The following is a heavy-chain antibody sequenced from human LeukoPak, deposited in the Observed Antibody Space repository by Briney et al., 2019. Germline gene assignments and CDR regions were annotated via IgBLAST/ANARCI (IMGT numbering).Heavy chain of an antibody. Sequence: SETPSLTCTVSGGSVSSGSYYWNWIRQPPGKGLEWIGYISYSGSTNYNPSLKSRVSISVDTSKNQFSLKLSSVTAADTAVYYCARGKYYYDSSGYYYWYFDLWGRGTLVTVSS. CDR2: ISYSGST. D-gene: IGHD3-22*01. CDR3: ARGKYYYDSSGYYYWYFDL. V-gene: IGHV4-61*01. J-gene: IGHJ2*01. CDR1: GGSVSSGSYY.